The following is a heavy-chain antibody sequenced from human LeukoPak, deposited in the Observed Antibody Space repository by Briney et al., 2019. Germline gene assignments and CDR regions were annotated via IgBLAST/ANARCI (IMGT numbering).Heavy chain of an antibody. J-gene: IGHJ6*02. CDR1: GGSFSGYY. CDR2: INHSGST. Sequence: PSETLSLTCAVYGGSFSGYYWSWIRQPPGKGLEWIGEINHSGSTNYNPSLKSRVTISVDTSKIQFSLKLSSVTAADTAVYYCATLSSSGGSWTRYYYYGMDVWGQGTTVTVSS. CDR3: ATLSSSGGSWTRYYYYGMDV. V-gene: IGHV4-34*01. D-gene: IGHD2-15*01.